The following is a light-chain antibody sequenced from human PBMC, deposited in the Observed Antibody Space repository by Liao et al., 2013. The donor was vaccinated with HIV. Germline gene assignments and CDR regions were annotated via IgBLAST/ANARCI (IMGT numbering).Light chain of an antibody. Sequence: SYELTQPPSVSVSPGQTASITCSGDKLGDKYACWYQQKPGQSPVLVIYQDSKRPSGIPERFSGSNSGNTATLTISGTQAMDEADYYCQVWDSSSDLFNWVFGGGTKLTVL. CDR3: QVWDSSSDLFNWV. J-gene: IGLJ3*02. CDR1: KLGDKY. CDR2: QDS. V-gene: IGLV3-1*01.